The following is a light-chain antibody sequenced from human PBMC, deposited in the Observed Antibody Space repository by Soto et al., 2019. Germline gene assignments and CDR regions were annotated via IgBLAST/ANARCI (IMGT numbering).Light chain of an antibody. Sequence: EIVVTQSPATLSVSPGERATLSCRASQSVNTNLAWYQQKPGQAPRLLIYGASTRATGIPARFSGSGSGTEFTLTISSLQSEDFAVYYCRQYDDWLRLTFGGGTKVDIK. CDR3: RQYDDWLRLT. CDR1: QSVNTN. J-gene: IGKJ4*01. CDR2: GAS. V-gene: IGKV3-15*01.